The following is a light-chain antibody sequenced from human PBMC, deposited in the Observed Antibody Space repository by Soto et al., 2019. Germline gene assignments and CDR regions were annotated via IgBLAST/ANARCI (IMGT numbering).Light chain of an antibody. J-gene: IGLJ3*02. V-gene: IGLV2-8*01. Sequence: HSALTQPPSASGSPGQSVTISCTGTSSDVGGYNYVSWYQHHPGKAPKLMIYEVNKRPSGVPDRFSGSKSGNTASLTVSGLQAEDEADYYCSSYAGRNKVFGGGTKLTVL. CDR1: SSDVGGYNY. CDR2: EVN. CDR3: SSYAGRNKV.